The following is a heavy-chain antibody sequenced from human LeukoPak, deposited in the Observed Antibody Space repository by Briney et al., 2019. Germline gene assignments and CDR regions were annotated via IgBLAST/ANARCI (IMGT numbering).Heavy chain of an antibody. CDR1: GGSFSGYY. V-gene: IGHV4-34*01. D-gene: IGHD3-10*01. Sequence: PSETLSLTCAVYGGSFSGYYWSWIRQPPGKGLEWIGEINHSGSTNYNPSLKSRVTISVDTSKNQFSLKLSSVTAADTAVYYCARGLSRAYYYGSGSYANWFDPWGQGTLVTVSP. J-gene: IGHJ5*02. CDR2: INHSGST. CDR3: ARGLSRAYYYGSGSYANWFDP.